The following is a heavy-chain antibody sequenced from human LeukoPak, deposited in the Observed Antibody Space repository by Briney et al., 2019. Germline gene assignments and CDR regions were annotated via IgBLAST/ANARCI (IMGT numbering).Heavy chain of an antibody. CDR1: GYTFTGYY. CDR2: INPNSGGT. V-gene: IGHV1-2*02. D-gene: IGHD3-22*01. Sequence: VASVKVSCKASGYTFTGYYIHWVRQAPGQGLEWMGWINPNSGGTNYAQKFQGRVTMTRDTSISTAYMELSRLRSDDTAVYYCARTLGGYYLYYFDYWGQGTLVTVSS. CDR3: ARTLGGYYLYYFDY. J-gene: IGHJ4*02.